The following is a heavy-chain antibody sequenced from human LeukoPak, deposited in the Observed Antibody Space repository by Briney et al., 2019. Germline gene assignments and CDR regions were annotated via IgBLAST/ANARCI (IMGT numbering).Heavy chain of an antibody. V-gene: IGHV4-61*05. D-gene: IGHD6-19*01. CDR2: IYYSGST. CDR1: GGSISSSSYY. J-gene: IGHJ4*02. Sequence: SETLSLTCTVSGGSISSSSYYWGWIRQPPGKGLEWIGYIYYSGSTNYNPSLKSRVTISVDTSKNQFSLKLSSVTAADTAVYYCSRATLRQWYHDYWGQGTLVTVSS. CDR3: SRATLRQWYHDY.